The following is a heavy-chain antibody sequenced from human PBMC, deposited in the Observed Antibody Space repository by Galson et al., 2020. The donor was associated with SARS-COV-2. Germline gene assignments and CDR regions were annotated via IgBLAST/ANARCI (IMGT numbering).Heavy chain of an antibody. Sequence: GGSLRLSCAASGFTFSSYAMHWVRQAPGKGLEWVAVISYDGSNKYYADSVKGRFTISRDNSKNTLYLQMNSLRAEDTAVYYCARDSESKYYDILTGSEGDAFDIWGQGTMVTVSS. CDR1: GFTFSSYA. J-gene: IGHJ3*02. CDR2: ISYDGSNK. V-gene: IGHV3-30-3*01. D-gene: IGHD3-9*01. CDR3: ARDSESKYYDILTGSEGDAFDI.